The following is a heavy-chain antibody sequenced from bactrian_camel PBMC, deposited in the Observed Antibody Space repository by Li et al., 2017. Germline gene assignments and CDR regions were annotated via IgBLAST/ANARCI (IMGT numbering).Heavy chain of an antibody. D-gene: IGHD3*01. CDR3: ADCVGRRASVYDCEYAY. V-gene: IGHV3S1*01. Sequence: QVQLVESGGGSVQAGGSLRLACAASGDTVSKTYNLCMGWFRQVPGKEREGVAHINTAGHNSFYGDFVEDRFTISYDSAKNTMYLQMKSLSPTDTAMYYWADCVGRRASVYDCEYAYWGQGTQVTVS. CDR1: GDTVSKTYNLC. CDR2: INTAGHNS. J-gene: IGHJ4*01.